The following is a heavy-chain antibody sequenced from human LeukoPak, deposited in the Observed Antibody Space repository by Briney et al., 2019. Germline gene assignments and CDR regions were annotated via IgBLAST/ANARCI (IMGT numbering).Heavy chain of an antibody. J-gene: IGHJ4*02. V-gene: IGHV3-15*01. CDR1: GFTFSNAW. CDR2: IYSKADGGTT. D-gene: IGHD3-22*01. CDR3: ATGSNRYDSSDFDY. Sequence: GGSLRLSYAASGFTFSNAWMSWVRQAPGKGLEWVGRIYSKADGGTTEYAAPVKGRFSISRDDSKNTLDLQMHSLKTDDTALYYCATGSNRYDSSDFDYWGQGTLVTVSS.